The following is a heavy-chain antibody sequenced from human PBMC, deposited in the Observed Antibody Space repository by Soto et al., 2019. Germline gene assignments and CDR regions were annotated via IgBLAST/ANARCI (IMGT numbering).Heavy chain of an antibody. J-gene: IGHJ6*02. CDR2: IYTSGST. CDR3: AGYSSSWYRGYYYYGMDV. V-gene: IGHV4-4*07. D-gene: IGHD6-13*01. Sequence: QVQLQESGPGLVKPSETLSLTCTVSGGSISSYYWSWIRQPAGKGLEWIGRIYTSGSTNYNPSLKSRVTMSVDTSKNQCSLKLSSVTAADTAVYYCAGYSSSWYRGYYYYGMDVWGQGTTVTVSS. CDR1: GGSISSYY.